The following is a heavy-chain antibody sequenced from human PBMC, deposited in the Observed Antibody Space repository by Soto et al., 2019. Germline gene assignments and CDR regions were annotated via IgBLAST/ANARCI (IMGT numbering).Heavy chain of an antibody. Sequence: ETLSLTCTVSGGSISSYYWSWIRQPPGKGLEWIGYIYYSGGTNYNPSLKSRVTISVDTSKNQFSLKLSSVTAADTAVYYCAREAHYDILTGSNNWFDPWGQGTLVTVSS. CDR2: IYYSGGT. J-gene: IGHJ5*02. CDR1: GGSISSYY. D-gene: IGHD3-9*01. V-gene: IGHV4-59*01. CDR3: AREAHYDILTGSNNWFDP.